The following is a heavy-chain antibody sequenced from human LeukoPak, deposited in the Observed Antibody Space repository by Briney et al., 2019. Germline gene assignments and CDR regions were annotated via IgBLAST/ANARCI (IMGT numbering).Heavy chain of an antibody. D-gene: IGHD1-26*01. CDR2: IYYSGST. V-gene: IGHV4-59*01. Sequence: PSETLSLTCTVSGGSISSYYWSWIRQPPGKGLEWIGYIYYSGSTNYNPSLESRVTISVDTSKNQFSLKLSSVTAADTAVYYCARNGRSYYYYYYMDVWGKGTTVTVSS. J-gene: IGHJ6*03. CDR3: ARNGRSYYYYYYMDV. CDR1: GGSISSYY.